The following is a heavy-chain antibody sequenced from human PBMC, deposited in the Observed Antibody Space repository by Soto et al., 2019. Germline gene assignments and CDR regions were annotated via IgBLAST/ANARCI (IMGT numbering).Heavy chain of an antibody. J-gene: IGHJ5*02. D-gene: IGHD2-2*01. Sequence: GESLKISCKASGYSFTSYWIGWVRQMPGKGLEWMGIIYPGDSNTIYGPSFQGQVTISADKSTTTAYLQWSSLKASDTAMYYCSKLGSTSFKLFPPWGQGTLVTVSS. CDR2: IYPGDSNT. CDR3: SKLGSTSFKLFPP. CDR1: GYSFTSYW. V-gene: IGHV5-51*01.